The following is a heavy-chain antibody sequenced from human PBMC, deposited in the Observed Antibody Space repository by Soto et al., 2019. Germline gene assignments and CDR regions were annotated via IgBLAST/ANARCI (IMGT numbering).Heavy chain of an antibody. CDR2: INPNSGGT. CDR3: ARGQNWNTFDY. D-gene: IGHD1-1*01. J-gene: IGHJ4*02. CDR1: GYSFTAYY. Sequence: QVQLVQSGDEVKKPVSSVKVSCRASGYSFTAYYMYWVRQAPGKGLEWMEWINPNSGGTNYAQNFQGRITMTMDTSISTASLELSRLISDDTSVYYFARGQNWNTFDYWGQGTLVTVST. V-gene: IGHV1-2*02.